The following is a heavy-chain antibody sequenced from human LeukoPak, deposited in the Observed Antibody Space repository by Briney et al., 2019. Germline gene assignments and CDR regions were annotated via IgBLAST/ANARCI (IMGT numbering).Heavy chain of an antibody. CDR2: ISPSGNYT. V-gene: IGHV1-46*04. Sequence: GASVKVSCKASGYTFSSYYMHWVRQAPGQGLEWMGIISPSGNYTRYAQKMQGRVSMTLETSTSTVYMELNSLESEDTAMYYCARDNSGWSVDHWGQGTLVTVTS. CDR3: ARDNSGWSVDH. D-gene: IGHD6-19*01. J-gene: IGHJ4*02. CDR1: GYTFSSYY.